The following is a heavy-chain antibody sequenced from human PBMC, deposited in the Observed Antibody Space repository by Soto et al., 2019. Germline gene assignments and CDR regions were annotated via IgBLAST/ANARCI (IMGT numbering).Heavy chain of an antibody. J-gene: IGHJ4*02. CDR3: ARPTTSGWSRDWEF. D-gene: IGHD6-19*01. V-gene: IGHV1-2*02. CDR2: INPHSGGT. Sequence: ASVKVSCKASGYSFTDYYMHWVRQAPGQGLEWMGWINPHSGGTNSAQKFQGRVSMTRDTSTSTAYMELSRLRSDDTAVYYCARPTTSGWSRDWEFWGQGSLVTVSS. CDR1: GYSFTDYY.